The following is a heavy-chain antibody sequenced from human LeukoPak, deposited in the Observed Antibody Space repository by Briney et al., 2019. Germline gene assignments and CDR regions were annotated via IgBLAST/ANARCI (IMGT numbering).Heavy chain of an antibody. CDR1: GGSLSGYH. CDR2: INHSGST. J-gene: IGHJ4*02. D-gene: IGHD3-22*01. V-gene: IGHV4-34*01. Sequence: SETLSLTCAVYGGSLSGYHWSWIRQPPGKGLEWIGDINHSGSTNYNPSLKTRSTLSVNTSKNQFALKLSSVSPADTAVYYCARGPLAGDSSGYYAPNLDYWGQGILVTVSS. CDR3: ARGPLAGDSSGYYAPNLDY.